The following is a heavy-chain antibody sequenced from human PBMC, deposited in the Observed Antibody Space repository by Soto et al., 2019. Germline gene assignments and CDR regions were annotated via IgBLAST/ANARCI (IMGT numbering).Heavy chain of an antibody. CDR2: INPSGGST. CDR1: GYTFTSYY. Sequence: QVQLVQSGAEVKKPGASVKVSCKASGYTFTSYYMHWVRQAPGQGLEWMGIINPSGGSTSYAQKFQGRVNMTRDTSTSTVYMELSSLRSEDTAVYYCARVGRLYNWFDPWGQGTLVTVSS. V-gene: IGHV1-46*03. J-gene: IGHJ5*02. D-gene: IGHD3-3*01. CDR3: ARVGRLYNWFDP.